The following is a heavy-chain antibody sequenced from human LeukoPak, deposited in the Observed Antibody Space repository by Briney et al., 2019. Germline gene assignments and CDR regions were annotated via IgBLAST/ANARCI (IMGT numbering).Heavy chain of an antibody. Sequence: SEPLSLTCTASGDSINNYNWNWIRQPPGKGLEWIGYIYPSGSNSYNPSINTRVTISVDTYKNLLTLKPSSVTAADTAVYYCARQNYFDFWGRGSLVTVSS. CDR3: ARQNYFDF. V-gene: IGHV4-4*09. CDR1: GDSINNYN. CDR2: IYPSGSN. J-gene: IGHJ4*02.